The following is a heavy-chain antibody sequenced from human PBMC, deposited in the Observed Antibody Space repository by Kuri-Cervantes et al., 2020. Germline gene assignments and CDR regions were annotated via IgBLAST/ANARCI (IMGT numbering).Heavy chain of an antibody. J-gene: IGHJ4*02. V-gene: IGHV4-31*03. CDR2: IYYSGST. D-gene: IGHD6-6*01. Sequence: SETLSLTCTVSGGSISSGGYYWSWIRQHPGKGLEWIGYIYYSGSTYYNPSLKSRVTISVDTSKNQFSLKLSSVTAADTAVYYCARGPGAPSGIAARPKYFNYWGQGTLVTVSS. CDR3: ARGPGAPSGIAARPKYFNY. CDR1: GGSISSGGYY.